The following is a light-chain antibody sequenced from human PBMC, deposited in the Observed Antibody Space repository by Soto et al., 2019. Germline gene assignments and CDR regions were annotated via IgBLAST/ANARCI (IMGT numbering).Light chain of an antibody. J-gene: IGKJ2*01. Sequence: DVVLTQSPLSLPVTLGQPASISCRSSQSLENSAGMTYLNWFHQRPGQSPRRLIYKVSNRDSGVPDIFISRGLGNDFILEISRVEAENVEIYCCSQGSNWPPYTFGQATKVEIK. CDR3: SQGSNWPPYT. V-gene: IGKV2-30*01. CDR2: KVS. CDR1: QSLENSAGMTY.